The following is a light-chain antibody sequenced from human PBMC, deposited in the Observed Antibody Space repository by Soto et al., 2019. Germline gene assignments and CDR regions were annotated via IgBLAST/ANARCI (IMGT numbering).Light chain of an antibody. J-gene: IGKJ1*01. CDR1: QSVTNK. V-gene: IGKV3-15*01. Sequence: EMLMTQSPASLSVSPGEKVSLSCWASQSVTNKLAWYQQRPGQPPRLLLYDASTRATGVPATFSGSGSGTDFSLTISSVQSEDLGFYYCLQYHYWPWSFGQGTKVDIK. CDR3: LQYHYWPWS. CDR2: DAS.